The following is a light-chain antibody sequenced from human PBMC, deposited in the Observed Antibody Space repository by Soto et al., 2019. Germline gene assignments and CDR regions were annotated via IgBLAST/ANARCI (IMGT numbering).Light chain of an antibody. CDR2: DAS. Sequence: EIVMTQSPATLSVSPGEGATLSCRASQSVSSNLAWYQQKPGQAPRLLIYDASTRATGVPARFSGYGSGTYFILTSSRLEAEDSALYYCQHYNSPPTFGPGTKVEIK. V-gene: IGKV3D-15*01. CDR3: QHYNSPPT. J-gene: IGKJ3*01. CDR1: QSVSSN.